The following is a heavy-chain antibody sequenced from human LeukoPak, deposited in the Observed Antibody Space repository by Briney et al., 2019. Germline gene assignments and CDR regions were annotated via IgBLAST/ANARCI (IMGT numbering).Heavy chain of an antibody. J-gene: IGHJ3*02. D-gene: IGHD3-22*01. CDR2: INPNSGGT. Sequence: GASVKVSCMASGYTFTGYYMHWVRQAPGQGLEWMGWINPNSGGTNYAQKFQGRVTMTRDTSISTAYMELSRLRSDDTAVYYCASITMIVGNDAFDIWGQGTMVTVSS. CDR3: ASITMIVGNDAFDI. CDR1: GYTFTGYY. V-gene: IGHV1-2*02.